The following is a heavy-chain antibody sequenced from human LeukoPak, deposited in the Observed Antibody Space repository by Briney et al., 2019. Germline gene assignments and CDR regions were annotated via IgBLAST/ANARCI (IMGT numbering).Heavy chain of an antibody. V-gene: IGHV3-21*01. J-gene: IGHJ4*02. CDR1: GFTFSSYS. D-gene: IGHD5-18*01. CDR2: ISSSSSYI. CDR3: ARGSSYGFDY. Sequence: GRSLRLSCAASGFTFSSYSMNWVRQAPGKGLEWVSSISSSSSYIYYADSVKGRFTISRDNAKNSLYLQMNSLRAKDTAVYYCARGSSYGFDYWGQGTLVTVSS.